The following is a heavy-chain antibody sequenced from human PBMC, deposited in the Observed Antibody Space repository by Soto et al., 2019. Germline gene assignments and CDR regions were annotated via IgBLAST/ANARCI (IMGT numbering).Heavy chain of an antibody. D-gene: IGHD4-17*01. CDR1: GFTFSSYA. J-gene: IGHJ2*01. Sequence: EVQLLESGGGLVQPGGSLRLSCAASGFTFSSYAMNWVRQAPGKGLEWVSVISGSGGSTYYADSVKGRLTICRGNPKNTRYLQMNSLRAVDTAVYYCAKHTVGRYFDLWVRGPLGTVSS. V-gene: IGHV3-23*01. CDR2: ISGSGGST. CDR3: AKHTVGRYFDL.